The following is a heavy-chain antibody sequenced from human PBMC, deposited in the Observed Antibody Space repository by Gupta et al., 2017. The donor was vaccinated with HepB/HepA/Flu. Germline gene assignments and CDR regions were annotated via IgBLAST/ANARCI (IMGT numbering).Heavy chain of an antibody. D-gene: IGHD1-26*01. CDR2: IAYDGSNK. Sequence: QVQLVESGGGVVQPGRSLRLSCAASGFTFRSYASHWVRQAPGKGLGWVAVIAYDGSNKYYADSVKGRFTISRDNSKNTLYLQMNSLRAEDTAVYYCARGWELLKDAFDIWGQGTMVTVSS. J-gene: IGHJ3*02. V-gene: IGHV3-30-3*01. CDR3: ARGWELLKDAFDI. CDR1: GFTFRSYA.